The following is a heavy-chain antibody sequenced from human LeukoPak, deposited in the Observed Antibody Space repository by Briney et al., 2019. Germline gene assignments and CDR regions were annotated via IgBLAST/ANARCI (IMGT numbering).Heavy chain of an antibody. D-gene: IGHD3/OR15-3a*01. CDR3: ARVKGTERDY. J-gene: IGHJ4*02. Sequence: PGGSLRLSCAASGFTFSTYSMNWVRQAPGKGLEWVSSISGSSTYIFYADSVKGRFTISRDNAKNSLYLQMNSLRVEDTAVYYCARVKGTERDYWGQGTLVTVSS. CDR1: GFTFSTYS. V-gene: IGHV3-21*01. CDR2: ISGSSTYI.